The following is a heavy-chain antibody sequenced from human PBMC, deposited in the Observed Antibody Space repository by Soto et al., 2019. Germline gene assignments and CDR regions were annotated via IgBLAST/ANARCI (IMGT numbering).Heavy chain of an antibody. CDR1: GGTFSSYA. CDR3: ARDPGIVGATIGWFDP. CDR2: IIPIFGTA. V-gene: IGHV1-69*06. J-gene: IGHJ5*02. D-gene: IGHD1-26*01. Sequence: ASVKVSCKASGGTFSSYAISWVRQAPGQGLEWMGGIIPIFGTANYAQKFQGRVTITADKSTGTAYMELSSLRSEDTAVYYCARDPGIVGATIGWFDPWGQGTLVTVSS.